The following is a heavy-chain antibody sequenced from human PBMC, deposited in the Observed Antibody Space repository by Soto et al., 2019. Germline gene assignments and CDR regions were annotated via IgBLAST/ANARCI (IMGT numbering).Heavy chain of an antibody. D-gene: IGHD3-22*01. CDR1: GFTFSIYV. CDR3: VKGEYYYDSSGYYPFDY. V-gene: IGHV3-64D*06. CDR2: ISTNGGST. J-gene: IGHJ4*02. Sequence: GSLRLSCSASGFTFSIYVMHWVRQAPGKGLEYVSSISTNGGSTDYADSVKGRFTISRDNSKNTVYLQMSSLRVEDTAVYYCVKGEYYYDSSGYYPFDYWGQGT.